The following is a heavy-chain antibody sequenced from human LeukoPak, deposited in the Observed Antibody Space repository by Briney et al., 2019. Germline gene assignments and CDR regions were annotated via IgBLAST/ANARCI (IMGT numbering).Heavy chain of an antibody. CDR2: IYYSGST. CDR3: ARRDAAAGYYYGMDV. Sequence: SETLSLTCTVSGGSISISSYYWGWIRQPPGKGLEWIGSIYYSGSTYYNPSLKSRVTISVDTSKNQFSLKLSSVTAADTAVYYCARRDAAAGYYYGMDVWGQGTTVTVSS. V-gene: IGHV4-39*01. D-gene: IGHD6-13*01. J-gene: IGHJ6*02. CDR1: GGSISISSYY.